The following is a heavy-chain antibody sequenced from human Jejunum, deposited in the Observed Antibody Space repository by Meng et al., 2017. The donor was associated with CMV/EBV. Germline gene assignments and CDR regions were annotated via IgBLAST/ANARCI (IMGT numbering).Heavy chain of an antibody. J-gene: IGHJ6*02. V-gene: IGHV4-34*01. Sequence: YRWSWIRQPPGKGLEWIGEINHSGNTNYHPSLKSRITISGDTSKNQFSLKLSSVTAADTAVYYCASRGYCTTTIYYLQGLNRVDVWGQGTTVTVSS. D-gene: IGHD2-2*01. CDR2: INHSGNT. CDR1: YR. CDR3: ASRGYCTTTIYYLQGLNRVDV.